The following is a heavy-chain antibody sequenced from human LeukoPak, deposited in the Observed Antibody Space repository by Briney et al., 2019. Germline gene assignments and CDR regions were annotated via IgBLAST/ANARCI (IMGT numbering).Heavy chain of an antibody. Sequence: GASVKVSCKASGYTFTSYYMHWVRQAPGQGLEWMGIINPSGGSTSYAQKFQGGVTMTRDTSTSTVYMELSSLRSEDTAVYYCARDRENYYDSSGSLGGSDYWGQGTLVTVSS. V-gene: IGHV1-46*01. CDR2: INPSGGST. CDR1: GYTFTSYY. D-gene: IGHD3-22*01. CDR3: ARDRENYYDSSGSLGGSDY. J-gene: IGHJ4*02.